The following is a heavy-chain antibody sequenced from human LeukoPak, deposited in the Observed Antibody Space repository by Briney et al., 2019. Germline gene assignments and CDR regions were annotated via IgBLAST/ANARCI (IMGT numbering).Heavy chain of an antibody. CDR1: GFTFSDYP. Sequence: GGSLRLSCAASGFTFSDYPMHWVRQAPGNGLVYVSGITSNGGRTYYANSVTGRFTISRDNSNNTLYLQMGGLRVEDMAVYFCARDLPGDYWGQGSLVTVSS. CDR3: ARDLPGDY. CDR2: ITSNGGRT. J-gene: IGHJ4*02. V-gene: IGHV3-64*01.